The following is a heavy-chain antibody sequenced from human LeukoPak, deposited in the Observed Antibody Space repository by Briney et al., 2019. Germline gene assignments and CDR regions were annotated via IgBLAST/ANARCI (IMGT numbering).Heavy chain of an antibody. Sequence: ASVKVSCKASGYTFTSYGISWVRQAPGQGLEWMGWISAYNGNTNYAQKLQGRVTMTTDTSTSTAYMELRSLRSDDTAVYYCARDCSSTSCYVYPRGYYYYGMDVWGQGTTVTVSS. CDR2: ISAYNGNT. V-gene: IGHV1-18*01. CDR3: ARDCSSTSCYVYPRGYYYYGMDV. J-gene: IGHJ6*02. CDR1: GYTFTSYG. D-gene: IGHD2-2*01.